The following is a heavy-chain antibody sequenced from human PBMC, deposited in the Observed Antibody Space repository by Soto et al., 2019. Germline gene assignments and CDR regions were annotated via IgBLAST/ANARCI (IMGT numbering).Heavy chain of an antibody. CDR1: GGSISSGDYY. D-gene: IGHD3-3*01. V-gene: IGHV4-30-4*01. Sequence: PSETLSLTCTVSGGSISSGDYYWSWIRQPPGKGLEWIGYIYYSGSTYYNPSLKSRVTISVDTSKNQFSLKLSSVTAADTAVYYCARRLRFLEWLLEDYFDYWGQGTLVTVSS. CDR2: IYYSGST. J-gene: IGHJ4*02. CDR3: ARRLRFLEWLLEDYFDY.